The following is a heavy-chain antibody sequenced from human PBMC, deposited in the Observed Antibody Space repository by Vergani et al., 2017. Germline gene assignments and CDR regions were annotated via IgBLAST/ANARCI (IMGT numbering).Heavy chain of an antibody. J-gene: IGHJ6*02. CDR3: ARDSVAGWELRRYYYGMDV. D-gene: IGHD1-26*01. Sequence: EVQLLESGGRLVQPGGSLRLSCVASGFAFSDHYMSWVRQAPGKGLEWISYMSSGDSIYYADAVKGRFTISRDNAKNSLYLQMNSLRAEDAAVYYCARDSVAGWELRRYYYGMDVWGQGTTVTVSS. V-gene: IGHV3-69-1*01. CDR1: GFAFSDHY. CDR2: MSSGDSI.